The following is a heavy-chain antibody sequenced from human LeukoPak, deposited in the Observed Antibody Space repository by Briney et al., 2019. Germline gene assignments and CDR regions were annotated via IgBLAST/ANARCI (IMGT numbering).Heavy chain of an antibody. CDR1: GFTVSSNY. CDR3: ARVNCGGDCYHNWFDP. V-gene: IGHV3-53*04. D-gene: IGHD2-21*02. J-gene: IGHJ5*02. CDR2: IYSGGST. Sequence: GGSLGLSCAASGFTVSSNYMSWVRQAPGKGLEWASVIYSGGSTYYADSVKGRFTISRHNSKNTLYLQMNSLRAEDTAVYYCARVNCGGDCYHNWFDPWGLGTLVTVSS.